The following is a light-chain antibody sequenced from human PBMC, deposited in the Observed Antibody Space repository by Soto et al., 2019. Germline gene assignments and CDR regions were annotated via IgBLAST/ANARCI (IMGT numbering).Light chain of an antibody. CDR3: CSYADGSSLL. V-gene: IGLV2-23*01. Sequence: QSALTQPASVSESPGQSISISCGGGRNDIGTYNLVSWYQQHPGKAPKLIIYEGNKRPSGVSNRFSGSRSGNTASLTLSGIHAEDEADYYCCSYADGSSLLFGGGSQLTVL. CDR1: RNDIGTYNL. CDR2: EGN. J-gene: IGLJ3*02.